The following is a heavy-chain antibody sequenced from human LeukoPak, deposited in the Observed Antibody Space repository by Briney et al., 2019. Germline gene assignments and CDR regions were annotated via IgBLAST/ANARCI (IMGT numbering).Heavy chain of an antibody. Sequence: ASVKVSCKAPGYTFTGYYMHWVRQAPGQGLEWMGWINPNSGGTNYAQKLQGRVTMTTDTSTSTAYMELRSLRSDDTAVYYCARGDYYGSGTYYKKTVDYWGQGTLVTVSS. CDR1: GYTFTGYY. D-gene: IGHD3-10*01. V-gene: IGHV1-2*02. J-gene: IGHJ4*02. CDR3: ARGDYYGSGTYYKKTVDY. CDR2: INPNSGGT.